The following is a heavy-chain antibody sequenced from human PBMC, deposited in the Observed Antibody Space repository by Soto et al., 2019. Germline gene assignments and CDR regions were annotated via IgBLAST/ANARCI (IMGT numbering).Heavy chain of an antibody. J-gene: IGHJ5*02. CDR1: GFTFSTYA. CDR2: ISNCGHIT. D-gene: IGHD5-12*01. V-gene: IGHV3-23*01. Sequence: GSLRLSCAASGFTFSTYAMNWVRLAPGKGLEWISVISNCGHITFYADSAKGRFTISRDNSKNTLYLQMNNLRADDTAAYYCAKGGPTFLNWFGPWGQGALVTVSS. CDR3: AKGGPTFLNWFGP.